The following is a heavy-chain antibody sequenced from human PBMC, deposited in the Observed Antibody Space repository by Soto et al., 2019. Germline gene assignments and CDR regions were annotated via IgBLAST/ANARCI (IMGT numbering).Heavy chain of an antibody. Sequence: GGSLRLSCAASGFTFSSYGMHWVRQAPGKGLEWVAVIWYDGSNKYYADSVKGRFTISRDNSKNTLYLQMNSLRAEDTAVYYCARDHFGYDDYYYYGMDVWGQGTTVTVSS. CDR2: IWYDGSNK. CDR1: GFTFSSYG. D-gene: IGHD5-12*01. CDR3: ARDHFGYDDYYYYGMDV. J-gene: IGHJ6*02. V-gene: IGHV3-33*01.